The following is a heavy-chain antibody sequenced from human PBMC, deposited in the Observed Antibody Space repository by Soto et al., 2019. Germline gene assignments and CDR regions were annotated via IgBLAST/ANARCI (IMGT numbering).Heavy chain of an antibody. CDR3: AKDLAAIYCSGGSCSSDAFDI. D-gene: IGHD2-15*01. Sequence: PGGSLRLSCAASGFTFSSYGMHWVRQAPGKGLEWVAVISYDGSNKYYADSVKGRFTISRDNSKNTLYLQMNSLRAEDTAVYYCAKDLAAIYCSGGSCSSDAFDIWGQGTMVTVSS. CDR1: GFTFSSYG. V-gene: IGHV3-30*18. J-gene: IGHJ3*02. CDR2: ISYDGSNK.